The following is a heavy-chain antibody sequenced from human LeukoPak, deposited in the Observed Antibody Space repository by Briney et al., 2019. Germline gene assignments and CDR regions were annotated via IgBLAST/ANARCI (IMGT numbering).Heavy chain of an antibody. V-gene: IGHV5-51*01. Sequence: GESLKISCKGSGYSFTSYWIGWVRQVPGKGLEWMGIIYPGDSDTRYSPSFQGQVTISADKSISTAYLQWSSLKASDTAMYYFSRLSHFFYSSCFFSYLGQGTLVTVSS. D-gene: IGHD3-22*01. J-gene: IGHJ4*02. CDR2: IYPGDSDT. CDR3: SRLSHFFYSSCFFSY. CDR1: GYSFTSYW.